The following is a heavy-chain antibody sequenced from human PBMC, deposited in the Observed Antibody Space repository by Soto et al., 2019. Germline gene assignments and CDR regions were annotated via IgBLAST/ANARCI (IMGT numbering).Heavy chain of an antibody. Sequence: PSETLSLTCTVSGDSMSSSNWWNWVRQPPGKGLEWIGEAHHTGSTFYNSSLKPRVSISVDRSKNQFSLKLKSVTETDTAVYYCARVKVGDLFRFNWFFDLWGRGTLVTVSS. J-gene: IGHJ2*01. V-gene: IGHV4-4*02. CDR3: ARVKVGDLFRFNWFFDL. CDR2: AHHTGST. D-gene: IGHD3-3*01. CDR1: GDSMSSSNW.